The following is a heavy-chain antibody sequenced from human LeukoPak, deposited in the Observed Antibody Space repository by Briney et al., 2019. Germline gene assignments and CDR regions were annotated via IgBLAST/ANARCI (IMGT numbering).Heavy chain of an antibody. Sequence: PGRSLRLSCAASGFTFDDYAMHWVRQVPGKGLEWVSGISWDGGDIGYADSVKGRFTISRDNAKKSLYLQMNSLRAEDTAFYYCAKDSGYYYDTSGYFDYWGQGTLVTVPS. J-gene: IGHJ4*02. CDR1: GFTFDDYA. CDR3: AKDSGYYYDTSGYFDY. CDR2: ISWDGGDI. V-gene: IGHV3-9*01. D-gene: IGHD3-22*01.